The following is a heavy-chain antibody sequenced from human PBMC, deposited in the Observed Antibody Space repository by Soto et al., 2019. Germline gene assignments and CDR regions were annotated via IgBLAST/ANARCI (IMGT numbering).Heavy chain of an antibody. CDR3: ARGVLWLNYYYAMDV. Sequence: QVQLQQWGAGLLKPSETLSLTCAVYGGSFSGYYWSWIRQPPGKGLEWIGEINHSGSTNYNPSLKSRVTISVDTSKNQFSLKLSSVTASDTAVYYCARGVLWLNYYYAMDVWGQGTTVTVSS. D-gene: IGHD5-18*01. J-gene: IGHJ6*02. CDR2: INHSGST. CDR1: GGSFSGYY. V-gene: IGHV4-34*01.